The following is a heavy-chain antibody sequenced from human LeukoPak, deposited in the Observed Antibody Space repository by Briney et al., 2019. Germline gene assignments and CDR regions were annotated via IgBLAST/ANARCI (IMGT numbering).Heavy chain of an antibody. Sequence: ASVKVSCKASGYTVTSYDINWVRQATGQGLEWMGWRNHNSGNTGSAQKFQGRVTITRNTSISTAYMELSSLRSEDTAVYYCARESLGGTASNFDYWGQGTLVTVPS. D-gene: IGHD1-26*01. CDR2: RNHNSGNT. CDR1: GYTVTSYD. J-gene: IGHJ4*02. CDR3: ARESLGGTASNFDY. V-gene: IGHV1-8*03.